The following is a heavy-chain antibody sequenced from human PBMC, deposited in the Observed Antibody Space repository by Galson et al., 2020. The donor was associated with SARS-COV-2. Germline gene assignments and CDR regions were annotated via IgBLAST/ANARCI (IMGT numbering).Heavy chain of an antibody. CDR1: GYTFDNHA. CDR3: AREGRSTVTNNWFDP. CDR2: ISVYNGYT. V-gene: IGHV1-18*01. D-gene: IGHD4-4*01. J-gene: IGHJ5*02. Sequence: ASVTVSCKASGYTFDNHALNLVRQAPGQGLEWMGWISVYNGYTNYAQKFQGRVTMTTDTSTSTADMELTSLRSDDTAGYFCAREGRSTVTNNWFDPWGPGTLVTVSS.